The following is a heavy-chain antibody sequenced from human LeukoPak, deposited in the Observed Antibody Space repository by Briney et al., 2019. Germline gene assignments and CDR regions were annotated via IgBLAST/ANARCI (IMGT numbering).Heavy chain of an antibody. J-gene: IGHJ4*02. D-gene: IGHD3-22*01. V-gene: IGHV1-2*02. CDR1: GYTFTGYY. CDR2: INPNSGGT. CDR3: ARAEVIDY. Sequence: GASVKVSCKASGYTFTGYYMHWVRQAPGQGLEWMGWINPNSGGTNYAQKFRGRVTMTRDTPISTAYMELTSLRSDDTAVYYCARAEVIDYWGQGTLVIVSS.